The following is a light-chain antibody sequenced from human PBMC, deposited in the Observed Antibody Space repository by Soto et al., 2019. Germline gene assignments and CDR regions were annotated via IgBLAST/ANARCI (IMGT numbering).Light chain of an antibody. Sequence: DIVMTQSPDSLAVSLGERATINCKSSRNLLYSSNNKNHLAWYQQKPGQSPKLLISWASTRESGVPDRFSGSGSETDFTLTISSLRPEDVAVYFCHQYYSTPPTFGQGTKVEIK. V-gene: IGKV4-1*01. J-gene: IGKJ1*01. CDR1: RNLLYSSNNKNH. CDR3: HQYYSTPPT. CDR2: WAS.